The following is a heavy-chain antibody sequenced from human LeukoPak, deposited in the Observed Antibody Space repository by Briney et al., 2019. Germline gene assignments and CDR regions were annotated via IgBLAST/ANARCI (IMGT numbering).Heavy chain of an antibody. CDR3: ARVSRGSSSPWDYYYYYLDV. CDR2: IYYSGST. J-gene: IGHJ6*03. Sequence: SETLSLTCTVSGGSSSSYYWSWIRQPPGKELEWFGYIYYSGSTNYNHSLKSRVTISVDTSKNQFSLKLSSVTAADTAVYYCARVSRGSSSPWDYYYYYLDVWGKGTTVTVSS. CDR1: GGSSSSYY. V-gene: IGHV4-59*01. D-gene: IGHD6-13*01.